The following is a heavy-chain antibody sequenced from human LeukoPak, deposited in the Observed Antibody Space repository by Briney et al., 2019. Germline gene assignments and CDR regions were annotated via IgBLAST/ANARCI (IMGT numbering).Heavy chain of an antibody. V-gene: IGHV4-30-4*01. J-gene: IGHJ6*02. CDR3: AGEPCSRTSCLAYYGMDV. D-gene: IGHD2-2*01. CDR1: GGSISSGDYY. Sequence: SETLSLTCTVSGGSISSGDYYWSWIRQPPGKGLEWIGYIYYSGSTYYNPSLKSRVTISVDTSKNQFSLKLSSVTAADTAVYYCAGEPCSRTSCLAYYGMDVWGQGATVTVSS. CDR2: IYYSGST.